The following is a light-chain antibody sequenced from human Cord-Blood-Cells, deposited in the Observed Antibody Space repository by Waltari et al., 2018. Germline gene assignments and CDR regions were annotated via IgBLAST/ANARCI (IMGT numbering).Light chain of an antibody. CDR1: SRDVGGYNY. CDR3: SSYTSSSTFV. CDR2: DVS. J-gene: IGLJ1*01. V-gene: IGLV2-14*01. Sequence: QSALTQPASVSGSPGQSITISCTGTSRDVGGYNYVSWYQQHPGNAPTLMIYDVSKRPSGVSNRFSGSKSGNTASLTISGLQAEDEADYYCSSYTSSSTFVFGTGTKVTVL.